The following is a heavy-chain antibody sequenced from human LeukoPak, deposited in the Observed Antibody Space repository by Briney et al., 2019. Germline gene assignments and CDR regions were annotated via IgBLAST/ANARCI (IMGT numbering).Heavy chain of an antibody. V-gene: IGHV4-34*01. Sequence: SETLSLTCAVYGGSFGGYYRSWIRQPPGKGLEWIGEINHSGSTNYNPSLKSRVTISVDTSKNQFSLKLSSVTAADTAVYYCVRGEDDFWSGYSRLAYFQHWGQGTLVTVSS. J-gene: IGHJ1*01. D-gene: IGHD3-3*01. CDR2: INHSGST. CDR3: VRGEDDFWSGYSRLAYFQH. CDR1: GGSFGGYY.